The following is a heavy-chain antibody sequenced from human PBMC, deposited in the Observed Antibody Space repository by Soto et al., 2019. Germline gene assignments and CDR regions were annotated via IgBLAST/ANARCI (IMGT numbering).Heavy chain of an antibody. CDR2: IQGRDDTT. CDR3: AKETDPRCCYGVDY. V-gene: IGHV3-23*01. D-gene: IGHD2-2*01. Sequence: EVQLLESGGGLVQPGVSLTLSCAASGFTFSTYAMGWVRQAPGKGLEWVSTIQGRDDTTFYADSVRGRFTISRDNSKNTMSLQMNTLRCDDTAVYYCAKETDPRCCYGVDYWVQGALVTVSS. CDR1: GFTFSTYA. J-gene: IGHJ4*02.